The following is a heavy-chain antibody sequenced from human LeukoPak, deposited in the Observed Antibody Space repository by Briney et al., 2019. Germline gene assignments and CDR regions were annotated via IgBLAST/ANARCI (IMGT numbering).Heavy chain of an antibody. CDR1: GYTFTGYY. V-gene: IGHV1-2*02. CDR3: ARVVVVAATPLDAFDI. D-gene: IGHD2-15*01. CDR2: INPNSGGT. J-gene: IGHJ3*02. Sequence: GASVKVSCKASGYTFTGYYMHWVRQAPGQGLEWMGWINPNSGGTNYAQKFQGRVTMTRDTSISTASMELSSLRSEDTAVYYCARVVVVAATPLDAFDIWGQGTMVTVSS.